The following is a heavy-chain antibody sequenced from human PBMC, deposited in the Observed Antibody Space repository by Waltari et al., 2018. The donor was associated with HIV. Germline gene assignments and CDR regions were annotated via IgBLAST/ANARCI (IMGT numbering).Heavy chain of an antibody. Sequence: QVQLVQSGSELKKPGASVKISCRASGYKFTNYAMNWVRQARGQGPEWMGWINTNTGNPTYAQGFTGRVVFSLDTSGSTAYLQINSLKAEDTAVYYCAKLGMKNWFDPWGQGTLVTVSS. CDR3: AKLGMKNWFDP. CDR2: INTNTGNP. CDR1: GYKFTNYA. J-gene: IGHJ5*02. D-gene: IGHD3-3*02. V-gene: IGHV7-4-1*02.